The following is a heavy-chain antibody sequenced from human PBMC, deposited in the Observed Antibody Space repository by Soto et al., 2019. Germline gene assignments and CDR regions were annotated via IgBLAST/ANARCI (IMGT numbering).Heavy chain of an antibody. V-gene: IGHV3-23*01. CDR3: ARWSYLDY. Sequence: GGSLRLSCAASGFTFSSYAMSWVRQAPGKGLEWVSAISGSGGSTYYADSVTGRFSISRDTSQSTLYLQMNSLRADDTAMYYCARWSYLDYWGQGTRVTV. CDR1: GFTFSSYA. D-gene: IGHD3-3*01. J-gene: IGHJ4*02. CDR2: ISGSGGST.